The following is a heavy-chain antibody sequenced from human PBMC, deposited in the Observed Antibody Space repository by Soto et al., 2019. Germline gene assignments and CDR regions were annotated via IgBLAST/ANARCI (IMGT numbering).Heavy chain of an antibody. Sequence: EVQVVESGGGLIQPGGSLRLSCEVSGFSVTANYMSWVRKAPGKGLEWVSVIYSGGSTYYIDSVKGRFSISRDISKNTLYLQMNSLRAEDTAVYYCHGDGYWGQGTLVTVSS. CDR1: GFSVTANY. CDR3: HGDGY. J-gene: IGHJ4*02. V-gene: IGHV3-53*01. CDR2: IYSGGST.